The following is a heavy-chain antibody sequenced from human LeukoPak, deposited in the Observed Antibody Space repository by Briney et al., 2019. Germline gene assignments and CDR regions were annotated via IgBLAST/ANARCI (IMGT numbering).Heavy chain of an antibody. CDR3: AKSLTIFGEEGFDY. J-gene: IGHJ4*02. V-gene: IGHV3-9*01. CDR2: ISWNSGSI. Sequence: PGGSLRLSCAASGFTFDDYAMHWVRQAPGKGLEWVSGISWNSGSIGYADSVKGRFTISRDNAKNSLYLQMNSLRAEDTALYYCAKSLTIFGEEGFDYWGQGTLVTVSS. CDR1: GFTFDDYA. D-gene: IGHD3-3*01.